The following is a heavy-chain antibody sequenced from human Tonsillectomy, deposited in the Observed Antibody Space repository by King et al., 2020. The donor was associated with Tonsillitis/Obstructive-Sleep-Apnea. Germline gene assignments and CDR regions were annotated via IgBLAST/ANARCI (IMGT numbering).Heavy chain of an antibody. Sequence: VQLQESGPGLVKPSQTLSLTCIVPGGSISSAGYYWTWIRQHPGKGLEWIGYIYYSGSTHYNPYLKSRVTMSVDTSKNQFSLGLSSVTAAATAVYYCATEVATGAFDYWGQGALVTVSS. J-gene: IGHJ4*02. CDR1: GGSISSAGYY. V-gene: IGHV4-31*03. CDR3: ATEVATGAFDY. CDR2: IYYSGST. D-gene: IGHD5-12*01.